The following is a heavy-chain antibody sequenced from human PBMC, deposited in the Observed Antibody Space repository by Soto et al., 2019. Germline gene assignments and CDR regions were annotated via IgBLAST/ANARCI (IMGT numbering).Heavy chain of an antibody. CDR1: GFTFSSYA. D-gene: IGHD1-7*01. J-gene: IGHJ6*02. Sequence: QVQLVESGGGVVQTGRSLRLSCAASGFTFSSYAMHWVRQAPGKGLEWVAVISYDGSNKYYADSVKGRFTISRDNSKNTLYLQMNSLRDEDTAVYYCARDMSTRLELLGGYYYYGMDVWGQGTTVTVSS. V-gene: IGHV3-30-3*01. CDR2: ISYDGSNK. CDR3: ARDMSTRLELLGGYYYYGMDV.